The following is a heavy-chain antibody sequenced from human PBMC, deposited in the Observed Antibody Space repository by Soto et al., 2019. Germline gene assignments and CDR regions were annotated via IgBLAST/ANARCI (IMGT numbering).Heavy chain of an antibody. J-gene: IGHJ4*02. Sequence: AQLSESGGGLVRPGGSLRVSCAASGFGFGSYAMAWIRQAPGKGLEWVSSISGSGLVTYYADSVRGRFAVSRDNSRNTLLLQMNSLRAEDTAVYYCARTRGTHCRGGSCYYFDIWGRGTLVSV. CDR2: ISGSGLVT. V-gene: IGHV3-23*01. CDR1: GFGFGSYA. CDR3: ARTRGTHCRGGSCYYFDI. D-gene: IGHD2-15*01.